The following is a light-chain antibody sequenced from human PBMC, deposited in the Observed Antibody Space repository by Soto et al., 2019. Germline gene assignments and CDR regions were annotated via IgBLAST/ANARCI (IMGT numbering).Light chain of an antibody. CDR2: GAS. Sequence: EIVLSKSPDTLSLFPGERATLSCRASQSVSSSYLAWYQQKPGQAPRLLIYGASSRATGIPDRFSGSVSGTDFTLTITRLEPEDFAVFYCQQYGSSEIIFGQGTRLEI. V-gene: IGKV3-20*01. CDR1: QSVSSSY. CDR3: QQYGSSEII. J-gene: IGKJ5*01.